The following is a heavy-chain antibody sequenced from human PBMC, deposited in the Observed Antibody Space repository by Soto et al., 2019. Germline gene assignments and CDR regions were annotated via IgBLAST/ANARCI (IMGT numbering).Heavy chain of an antibody. V-gene: IGHV1-24*01. CDR3: ATVGQGLVTFDY. J-gene: IGHJ4*02. Sequence: ASVKVSCKVSGYTLTELSMHWVRQAPGKGLEWMGGFDPEDGETIYAQKFQGRVTMTEDTSTDTAYMELSSLRSEDTAVYYCATVGQGLVTFDYWGQGTLVTVSS. D-gene: IGHD6-19*01. CDR1: GYTLTELS. CDR2: FDPEDGET.